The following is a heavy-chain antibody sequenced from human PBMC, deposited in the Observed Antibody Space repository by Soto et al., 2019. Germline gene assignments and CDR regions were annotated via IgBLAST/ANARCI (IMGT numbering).Heavy chain of an antibody. CDR2: IYYSGST. CDR1: VGSISSYY. V-gene: IGHV4-59*01. CDR3: ARDRVVVVPAASYYYYYGMDV. J-gene: IGHJ6*02. Sequence: ETLSLTCTVSVGSISSYYWSWIRQPPGKGLEWIGYIYYSGSTNYNPSLKSRVTISVDTSKNQFSLKLSSVTAADTAVYYCARDRVVVVPAASYYYYYGMDVWGQGTTVTVSS. D-gene: IGHD2-2*01.